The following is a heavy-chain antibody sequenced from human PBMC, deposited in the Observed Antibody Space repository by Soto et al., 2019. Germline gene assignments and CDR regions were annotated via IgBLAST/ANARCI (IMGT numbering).Heavy chain of an antibody. CDR2: IRSKANSYAT. CDR3: TRLIYSGSSDYDY. D-gene: IGHD1-26*01. CDR1: GFTFSGSA. Sequence: HPGGSLRLSCAASGFTFSGSAMHWVRQASGKGLEWVGRIRSKANSYATAYAASVKGRFTISRDDSKNTAYLQMNSLKTEDTAVYYCTRLIYSGSSDYDYWGQGTLVTVSS. J-gene: IGHJ4*02. V-gene: IGHV3-73*01.